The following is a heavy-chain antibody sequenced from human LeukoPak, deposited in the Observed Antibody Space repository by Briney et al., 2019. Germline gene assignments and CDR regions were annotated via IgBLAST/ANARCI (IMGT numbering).Heavy chain of an antibody. V-gene: IGHV3-48*04. J-gene: IGHJ5*02. Sequence: GGSLRLSCAASGFPFSNYWMNWVRQAPGKGLEWVSYISSSGSTIYYADSVKGRFTISRDNAKNSLYLQMNSLRAEDTAVYYCARDSSGYFHWFDPWGQGTLVTVSS. CDR3: ARDSSGYFHWFDP. CDR1: GFPFSNYW. CDR2: ISSSGSTI. D-gene: IGHD3-22*01.